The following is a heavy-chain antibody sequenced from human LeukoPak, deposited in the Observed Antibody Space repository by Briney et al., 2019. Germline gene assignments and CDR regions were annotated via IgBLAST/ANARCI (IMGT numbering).Heavy chain of an antibody. D-gene: IGHD3-22*01. V-gene: IGHV3-20*04. Sequence: GGSLRLSCAASGFSFDDYGMSWVRQAPGKGLEWVSGINWNGGSTGYADSVKGRFTISRDNAKNSLYLQMNSLRAEDTAVYYCARDSSGYYWSWFDPWGQGTLVTVSS. J-gene: IGHJ5*02. CDR3: ARDSSGYYWSWFDP. CDR2: INWNGGST. CDR1: GFSFDDYG.